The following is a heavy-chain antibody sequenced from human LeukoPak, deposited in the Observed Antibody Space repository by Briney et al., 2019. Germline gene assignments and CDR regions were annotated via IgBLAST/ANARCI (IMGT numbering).Heavy chain of an antibody. CDR1: GGSFSGYY. Sequence: SETLSLTCAVYGGSFSGYYWSWIRQPPGKGLEWIGEINHSGSTNYNPSLKSRVTISVDTSKDRFSLKLSSVTAADTAVYYCASLIAAAGTEVDYWGQGTLVTVSS. V-gene: IGHV4-34*01. J-gene: IGHJ4*02. CDR3: ASLIAAAGTEVDY. CDR2: INHSGST. D-gene: IGHD6-13*01.